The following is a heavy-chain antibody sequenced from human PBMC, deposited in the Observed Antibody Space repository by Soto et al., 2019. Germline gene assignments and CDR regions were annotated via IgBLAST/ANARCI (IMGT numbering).Heavy chain of an antibody. J-gene: IGHJ4*02. D-gene: IGHD3-16*01. CDR1: GFTFSSYG. V-gene: IGHV3-30*18. Sequence: QVQLVESGGGVVQPGRSLRLSCAASGFTFSSYGMHWVRQAPGKGLEWVAVISYDGSNKYYADSVKGRFTIYRDNSKNTLYLQMNSLRAEDTAVYYCAKWNGGFDYWGQGTLVTVSS. CDR3: AKWNGGFDY. CDR2: ISYDGSNK.